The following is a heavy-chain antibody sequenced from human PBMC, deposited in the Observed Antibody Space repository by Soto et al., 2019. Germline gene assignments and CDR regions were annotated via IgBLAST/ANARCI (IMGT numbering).Heavy chain of an antibody. CDR1: GGPFSDYA. Sequence: QVQLVQSGAEVKKPGSSVKVSCKVSGGPFSDYAVSWVRQAPGQGLEWMGGIIPMFGTANYAQKFQGRVTITADESTTTAYIELSSLRSEDTAVYYCARELDYYGSGNYYTRIDYWGQGTLVTVSS. CDR3: ARELDYYGSGNYYTRIDY. J-gene: IGHJ4*02. CDR2: IIPMFGTA. D-gene: IGHD3-10*01. V-gene: IGHV1-69*01.